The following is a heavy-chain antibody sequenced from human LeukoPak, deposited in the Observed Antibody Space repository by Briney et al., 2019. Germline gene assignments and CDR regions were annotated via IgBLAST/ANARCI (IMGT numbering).Heavy chain of an antibody. Sequence: GGSLRLSCAASGFTSDDYAMHWVRQAPGKGLEWVSGISWNSGSIGYADSVKGRFTISRDNAKNSLYLQMNSLRAEDTALYYCATSSGDYVWGSFDYWGQGTLVTVSS. V-gene: IGHV3-9*02. CDR3: ATSSGDYVWGSFDY. CDR1: GFTSDDYA. J-gene: IGHJ4*02. CDR2: ISWNSGSI. D-gene: IGHD3-16*01.